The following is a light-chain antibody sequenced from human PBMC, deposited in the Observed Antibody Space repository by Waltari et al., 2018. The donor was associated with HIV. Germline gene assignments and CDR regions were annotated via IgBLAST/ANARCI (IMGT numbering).Light chain of an antibody. CDR1: EDIDNY. CDR3: QQLSTYPIT. J-gene: IGKJ5*01. V-gene: IGKV1-9*01. CDR2: GAS. Sequence: DIQLTQSPSFLSASVGDRVTITCRASEDIDNYLAWYQQRPGKAPKLQIYGASTLQSGVPSRFSGSGSGTEFTLTISSLQPKDFATYFCQQLSTYPITFGQGTRLEIK.